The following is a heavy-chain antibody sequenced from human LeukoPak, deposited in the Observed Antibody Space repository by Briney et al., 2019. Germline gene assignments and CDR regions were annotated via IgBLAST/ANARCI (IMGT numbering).Heavy chain of an antibody. CDR2: IRNDGSDK. CDR3: AREGGRAVPGRFDQ. CDR1: GINFRSSG. J-gene: IGHJ4*02. D-gene: IGHD6-13*01. V-gene: IGHV3-30*02. Sequence: GGSLRLSCAASGINFRSSGMHWVRQAPGKGLEWVTFIRNDGSDKYYAASVKGRFTISRDNSKNTVYLHMASLRSDDTALYYCAREGGRAVPGRFDQWGQGTLVTVSS.